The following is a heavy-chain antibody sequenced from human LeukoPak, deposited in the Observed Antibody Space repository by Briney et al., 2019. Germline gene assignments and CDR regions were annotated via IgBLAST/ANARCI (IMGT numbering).Heavy chain of an antibody. V-gene: IGHV3-23*01. CDR3: ARDLHYYVAMDV. CDR1: GFTFSRYA. J-gene: IGHJ6*02. Sequence: PGGSLRLSCAASGFTFSRYAMSWVRQAPGKGLEWVSTIGGGGDTTYYADSVKGRFTTSRDTSKNTLSLQMNSLRVEDTAVYYCARDLHYYVAMDVWGQGTTVTVSS. D-gene: IGHD3-10*02. CDR2: IGGGGDTT.